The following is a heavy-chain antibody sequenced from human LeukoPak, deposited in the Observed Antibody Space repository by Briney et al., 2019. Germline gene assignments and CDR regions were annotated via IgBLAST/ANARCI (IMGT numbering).Heavy chain of an antibody. CDR2: IHSDGSST. CDR3: ARGNAHAFDI. Sequence: GGSLRLSCSASGFTFSSYAMHWVRQAPGKGLVWVSRIHSDGSSTTSADSVKGRFTISRDNAENTLYLQMNSLRAEDTAVYFCARGNAHAFDIWGQGTMVTVSS. V-gene: IGHV3-74*01. J-gene: IGHJ3*02. D-gene: IGHD1-1*01. CDR1: GFTFSSYA.